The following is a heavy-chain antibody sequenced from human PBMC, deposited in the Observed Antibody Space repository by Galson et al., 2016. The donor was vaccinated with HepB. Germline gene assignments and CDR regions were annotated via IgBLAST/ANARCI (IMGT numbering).Heavy chain of an antibody. D-gene: IGHD2-2*01. J-gene: IGHJ5*02. V-gene: IGHV3-74*01. CDR3: ARDRGASTPLDP. CDR2: ITSDGSST. Sequence: SLRLSCAASGFSFSDHYMDWVRQAPGKGLVWVSRITSDGSSTTYAEFVEGRFTISRDNAKNTLYLQMNRLRAEDTAVYYCARDRGASTPLDPWGQGTLVTVSS. CDR1: GFSFSDHY.